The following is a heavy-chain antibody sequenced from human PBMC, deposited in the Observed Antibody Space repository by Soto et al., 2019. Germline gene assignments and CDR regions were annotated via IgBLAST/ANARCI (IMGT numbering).Heavy chain of an antibody. J-gene: IGHJ6*03. CDR1: GFTFSSYS. V-gene: IGHV3-48*01. D-gene: IGHD3-10*01. CDR2: ISSSSSTI. Sequence: EVQLVESGGGLVQPGGSLRLSCAASGFTFSSYSMNWVRQAPGKGLEWVSYISSSSSTIYYADSVKGRFTISRDNAKNSLYLQMNSLRAEDTAVYYCARESAGVITMVRGVIVHYYYYMDVWGKGTTVTVSS. CDR3: ARESAGVITMVRGVIVHYYYYMDV.